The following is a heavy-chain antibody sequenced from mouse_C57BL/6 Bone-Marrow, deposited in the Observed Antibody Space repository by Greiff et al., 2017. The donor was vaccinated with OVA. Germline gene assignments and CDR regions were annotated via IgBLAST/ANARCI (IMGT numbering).Heavy chain of an antibody. CDR2: IHPNSGST. D-gene: IGHD2-3*01. V-gene: IGHV1-64*01. CDR3: AREGTYDGYYGFAY. Sequence: QVQLQQPGAELVKPGASVKLSCKASGYTFTSYWMHWVKQRPGQGLEWIGMIHPNSGSTNYNEKFKSKATLTVDKSSSTAYMQLSSLTSEDSAVYYCAREGTYDGYYGFAYWGQGTLVTVSA. CDR1: GYTFTSYW. J-gene: IGHJ3*01.